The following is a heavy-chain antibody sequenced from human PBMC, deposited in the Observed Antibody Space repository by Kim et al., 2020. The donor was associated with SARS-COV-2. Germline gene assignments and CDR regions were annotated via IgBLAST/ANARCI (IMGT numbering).Heavy chain of an antibody. CDR2: ISYDGSNK. V-gene: IGHV3-30*03. D-gene: IGHD2-15*01. Sequence: GGSLRLSCAASGFTFSIYGMHWVRQAPGKGLEWVSVISYDGSNKYYADSVKGRFTISRDNSQKTLYLQMNSLRPDDTAVYYCATSSGGSYYYGMDCWGQG. CDR3: ATSSGGSYYYGMDC. J-gene: IGHJ6*02. CDR1: GFTFSIYG.